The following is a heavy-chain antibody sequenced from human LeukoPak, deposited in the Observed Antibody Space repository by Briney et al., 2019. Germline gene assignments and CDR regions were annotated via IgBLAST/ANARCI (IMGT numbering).Heavy chain of an antibody. D-gene: IGHD6-19*01. J-gene: IGHJ4*02. CDR2: INSDGSST. Sequence: GGSLRLSCAGSGFTFRSYWMHWVRQDPGKGLVWVSRINSDGSSTSYADSVKGRFTISRDNAKNTLYLQMNSLRAEDTAVYYCARKGVSFGSGWYVDYWGQGTLVTVSS. CDR3: ARKGVSFGSGWYVDY. V-gene: IGHV3-74*01. CDR1: GFTFRSYW.